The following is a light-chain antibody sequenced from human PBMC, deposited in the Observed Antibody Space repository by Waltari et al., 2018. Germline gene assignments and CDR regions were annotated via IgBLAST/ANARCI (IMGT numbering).Light chain of an antibody. J-gene: IGLJ2*01. CDR1: SSDVGGYNY. Sequence: QSALTQPPSASGSPGQSVTISCPGTSSDVGGYNYVSWYQQHPGKAPKVMIFEVSKRPSGVPDRFPGSKSGNTASLTVSGLQAEDEADYFCSSYAGSDNPNVVFGGGTKLIVL. CDR3: SSYAGSDNPNVV. CDR2: EVS. V-gene: IGLV2-8*01.